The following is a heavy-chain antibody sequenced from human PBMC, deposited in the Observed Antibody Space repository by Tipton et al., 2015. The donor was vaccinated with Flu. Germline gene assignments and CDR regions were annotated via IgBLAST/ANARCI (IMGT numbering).Heavy chain of an antibody. V-gene: IGHV4-38-2*01. CDR2: VYCAVRA. CDR3: ARRDYSNYVSDPKNWFAP. Sequence: TLSLTCSVSGDSIAGDYFWGWIHQPPGKGLEGVGNVYCAVRAYYNPSLTRLVSISVDKYKNNFSLRTTAMTAADTAVYLCARRDYSNYVSDPKNWFAPWGQGTLVTVSS. D-gene: IGHD4-11*01. CDR1: GDSIAGDYF. J-gene: IGHJ5*02.